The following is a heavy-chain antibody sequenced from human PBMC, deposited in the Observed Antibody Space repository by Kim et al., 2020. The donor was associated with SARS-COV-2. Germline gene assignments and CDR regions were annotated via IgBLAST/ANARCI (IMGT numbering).Heavy chain of an antibody. CDR3: ARYSRSGSYFEY. J-gene: IGHJ4*02. Sequence: SETLSLTCTVSGGSVSSGSYYWSWIRQPPGKGLEWIGYIYYSGSTNYNPSLKSRVTISVDTSKNQFSLKLSSVTAADTAVYYCARYSRSGSYFEYWGQGT. CDR2: IYYSGST. V-gene: IGHV4-61*01. D-gene: IGHD1-26*01. CDR1: GGSVSSGSYY.